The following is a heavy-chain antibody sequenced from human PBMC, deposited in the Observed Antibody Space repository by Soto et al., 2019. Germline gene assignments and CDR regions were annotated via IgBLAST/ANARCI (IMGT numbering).Heavy chain of an antibody. V-gene: IGHV3-21*01. CDR2: ISSSSSYI. Sequence: EVQLVESGGGLVKPGGSLRLSCAASGFTFSSYSMNWVRQAPGKGLEWVSSISSSSSYIYYADSVKGRFTIARDNARNSLYLQMVRMRVGDTAVYYWAMYNVDSTGYSAQLDYWGQGTLVTVSS. CDR1: GFTFSSYS. D-gene: IGHD3-22*01. J-gene: IGHJ4*02. CDR3: AMYNVDSTGYSAQLDY.